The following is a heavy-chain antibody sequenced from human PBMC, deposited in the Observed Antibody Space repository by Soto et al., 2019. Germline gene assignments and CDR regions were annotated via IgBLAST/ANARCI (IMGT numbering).Heavy chain of an antibody. CDR3: SRDRCGGDCYYFDD. CDR2: LSHDGNNK. Sequence: QMQLVESGGGVVQPGRSLRLSCAASGFTFSSYAMHWVRQAPGKGLEWVAVLSHDGNNKYYADSVKGRFTISRDNSKNTVYLQMNSLRAEDTAVYYCSRDRCGGDCYYFDDWGQGTLVTVSS. V-gene: IGHV3-30-3*01. D-gene: IGHD2-21*02. CDR1: GFTFSSYA. J-gene: IGHJ4*02.